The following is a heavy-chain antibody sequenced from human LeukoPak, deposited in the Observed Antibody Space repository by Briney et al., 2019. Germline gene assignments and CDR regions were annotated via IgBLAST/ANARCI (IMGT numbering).Heavy chain of an antibody. D-gene: IGHD3-22*01. CDR2: MNPNSGNT. CDR3: ARGPLTYYYDSSGYLPSVELDY. CDR1: GYTFTSYD. V-gene: IGHV1-8*01. Sequence: GASVKVSCKASGYTFTSYDINWVRQATGQGLEWMGWMNPNSGNTGYAQKFQGRVTMTRNTSISTAYMELSSLRSEDTAVYYCARGPLTYYYDSSGYLPSVELDYWGRGTLVTVSS. J-gene: IGHJ4*02.